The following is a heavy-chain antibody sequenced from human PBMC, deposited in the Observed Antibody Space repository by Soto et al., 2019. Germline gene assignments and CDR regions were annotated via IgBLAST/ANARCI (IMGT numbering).Heavy chain of an antibody. CDR2: IYTSGST. Sequence: SETLSLTCTVSGGSISSYYWSWIRQPAGKGLEWIGRIYTSGSTNYNPSLKSRVTMSVDTSKNQFSLKLSSVTAADAAVYYCARVARWLQSGGFDYWGQGTLVTVSS. J-gene: IGHJ4*02. D-gene: IGHD5-12*01. V-gene: IGHV4-4*07. CDR1: GGSISSYY. CDR3: ARVARWLQSGGFDY.